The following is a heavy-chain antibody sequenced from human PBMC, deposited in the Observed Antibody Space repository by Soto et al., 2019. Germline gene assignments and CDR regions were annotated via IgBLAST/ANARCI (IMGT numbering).Heavy chain of an antibody. Sequence: ASVKVSCKASGYSFGGFYIHWMRQAPGQGLEWVGSINSNSGATTYAQKFQDSVAMTRDTSVSTAYMDRNRLTSDDTAIYYCAIIMTHSDSFDIWGQGTMVTVSS. CDR1: GYSFGGFY. D-gene: IGHD3-16*01. CDR2: INSNSGAT. V-gene: IGHV1-2*04. J-gene: IGHJ3*02. CDR3: AIIMTHSDSFDI.